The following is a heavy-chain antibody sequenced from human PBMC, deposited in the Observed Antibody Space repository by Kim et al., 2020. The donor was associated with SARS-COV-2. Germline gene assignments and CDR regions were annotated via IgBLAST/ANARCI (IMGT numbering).Heavy chain of an antibody. Sequence: GGSLRLSCAASGFTFSDYYMSWIRQAPGKGLEWVSYISSSGSTIYYADSVKGRFTISRDNAKNSLYLQMNSLRAEDTAVYYCARAALDIVVVPVNYGMDVWGQGATVTVSS. D-gene: IGHD2-2*03. J-gene: IGHJ6*02. CDR1: GFTFSDYY. V-gene: IGHV3-11*01. CDR3: ARAALDIVVVPVNYGMDV. CDR2: ISSSGSTI.